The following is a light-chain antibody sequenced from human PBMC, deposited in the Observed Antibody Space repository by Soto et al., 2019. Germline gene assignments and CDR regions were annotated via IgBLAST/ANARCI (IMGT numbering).Light chain of an antibody. CDR3: LQHNTYPWT. CDR2: DAS. J-gene: IGKJ1*01. Sequence: DIPMTQSPSSLSAYVGDRVTITCRASQGITNDLGWYQQKPGKAPKLLIYDASTLHSGVPSRFSGSGSETEFSLTISSLQPEDFATYYCLQHNTYPWTFGQGTKVEIK. V-gene: IGKV1-17*01. CDR1: QGITND.